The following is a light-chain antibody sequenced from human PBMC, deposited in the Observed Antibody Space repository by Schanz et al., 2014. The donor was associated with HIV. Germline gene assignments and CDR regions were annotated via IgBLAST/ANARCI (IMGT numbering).Light chain of an antibody. CDR1: SNDIGAYRY. Sequence: QSALTQPPSASGSPGQSVTISCTGTSNDIGAYRYVSWYQQHPGKAPKLMIYDVSNRPSGVSNRFSGSKSGNTASLTISGLQAEDEADYYCSSYTTTSTYVFGAGTKLTVL. CDR2: DVS. J-gene: IGLJ1*01. V-gene: IGLV2-14*01. CDR3: SSYTTTSTYV.